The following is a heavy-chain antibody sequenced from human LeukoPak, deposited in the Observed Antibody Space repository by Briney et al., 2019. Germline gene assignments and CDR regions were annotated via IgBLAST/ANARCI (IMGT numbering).Heavy chain of an antibody. CDR3: AKVPPILTGYYRYFDY. D-gene: IGHD3-9*01. CDR1: GFTFSSYW. CDR2: INTDGSST. J-gene: IGHJ4*02. Sequence: GGSLRLSCAASGFTFSSYWMHWVRQAPGKGLVWVSRINTDGSSTSYADSVKGRFTISRDNAKNTLYLQMNSLRAEDTAVYYCAKVPPILTGYYRYFDYWGQGTLVTVSS. V-gene: IGHV3-74*01.